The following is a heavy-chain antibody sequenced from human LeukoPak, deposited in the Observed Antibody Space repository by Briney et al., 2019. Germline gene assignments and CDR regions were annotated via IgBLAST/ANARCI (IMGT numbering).Heavy chain of an antibody. D-gene: IGHD1-26*01. V-gene: IGHV1-18*04. J-gene: IGHJ6*03. CDR2: INPNNGAT. CDR1: GYTFTGYF. CDR3: ARSPIVGATNHYYYYYMDV. Sequence: ASVKVSCKASGYTFTGYFIHWVRQAPGQGLEWMGWINPNNGATNYAQKLQGRVTMTTDTSTSTAYMELRSLRSDDTAVYYCARSPIVGATNHYYYYYMDVWGKGTTVTVSS.